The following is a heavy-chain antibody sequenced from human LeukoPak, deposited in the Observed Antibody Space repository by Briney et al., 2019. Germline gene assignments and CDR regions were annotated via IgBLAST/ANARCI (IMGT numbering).Heavy chain of an antibody. CDR3: ARLMTSDVPSYYDFWSGYIPYYYYYGMDV. CDR2: INHSGST. J-gene: IGHJ6*02. D-gene: IGHD3-3*01. CDR1: GGSFSGYY. V-gene: IGHV4-34*01. Sequence: SETLSLTCAVYGGSFSGYYWSWIRQPPGKGLEWIGEINHSGSTNYNPSLKSRVTISVDTSKNQFSLKLSSVTAADTAVYYCARLMTSDVPSYYDFWSGYIPYYYYYGMDVWGQGTTVTVSS.